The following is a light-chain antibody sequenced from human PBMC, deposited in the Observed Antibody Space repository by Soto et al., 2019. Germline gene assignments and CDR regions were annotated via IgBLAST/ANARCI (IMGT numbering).Light chain of an antibody. CDR2: AAS. CDR3: QQLNSYLWT. J-gene: IGKJ4*02. V-gene: IGKV1-9*01. CDR1: QGISSY. Sequence: DIQLTQSPSFLSASVGDRVTITCRASQGISSYLAWYQQKPGKAPKLLIYAASTLQSGVPSRFSGSGSGTEFTLTISSLQPEDFATYYCQQLNSYLWTFGGGTKVDIK.